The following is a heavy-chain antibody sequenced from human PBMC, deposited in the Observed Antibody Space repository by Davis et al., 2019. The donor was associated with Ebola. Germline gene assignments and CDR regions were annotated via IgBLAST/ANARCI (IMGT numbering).Heavy chain of an antibody. Sequence: GESLKISCKGSGYSVTSYWIAWVRQMPGKGLEWMGIIYPGDSDTKSSPPFQGQVTISADKSGSTAYLQWTSLKASDTAMYYCARRNGDYYFDYWGQGTLVTVSS. CDR3: ARRNGDYYFDY. CDR1: GYSVTSYW. CDR2: IYPGDSDT. J-gene: IGHJ4*02. D-gene: IGHD3-10*01. V-gene: IGHV5-51*01.